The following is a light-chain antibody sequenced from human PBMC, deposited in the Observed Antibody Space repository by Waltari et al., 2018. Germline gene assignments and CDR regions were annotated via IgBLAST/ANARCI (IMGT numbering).Light chain of an antibody. J-gene: IGKJ1*01. V-gene: IGKV4-1*01. CDR1: QTVLYRDNNKNY. Sequence: DIVMTQSPDSLAVSLCERATINCKSSQTVLYRDNNKNYLTWYQQKPGQPPKLLFSWASIRESGVPDRLSASGSGTDFTLTISSLQAEDVAVYYCHQHYTTPWTFGQGTKVEIK. CDR2: WAS. CDR3: HQHYTTPWT.